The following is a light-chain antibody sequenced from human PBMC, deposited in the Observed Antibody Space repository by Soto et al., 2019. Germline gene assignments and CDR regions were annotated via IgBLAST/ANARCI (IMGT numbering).Light chain of an antibody. CDR1: RDIDSY. V-gene: IGKV1-9*01. J-gene: IGKJ1*01. CDR2: DAS. Sequence: DIQLTQSPSLLSASVGDRVTITCRASRDIDSYLAWYQLKPGKGHKLLIYDASTLQSGAPSRFSGSGSGTEFTLTISSLQPEDFATYYCQQLNIYPQTFGQGTKVEIK. CDR3: QQLNIYPQT.